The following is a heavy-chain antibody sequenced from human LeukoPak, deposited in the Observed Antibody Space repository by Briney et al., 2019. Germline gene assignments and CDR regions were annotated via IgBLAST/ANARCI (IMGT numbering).Heavy chain of an antibody. V-gene: IGHV1-69*13. CDR3: ARGWLAETTVVTPYNY. Sequence: ASVKVSCKASGGTFISYAINWVRQAPGQGLEWMGGIIPIFGTPNYAQKFQGRVTITAVESMSTAYTELSSLRSEDTAVYYCARGWLAETTVVTPYNYWGQGTLVTVSS. CDR2: IIPIFGTP. J-gene: IGHJ4*02. D-gene: IGHD4-23*01. CDR1: GGTFISYA.